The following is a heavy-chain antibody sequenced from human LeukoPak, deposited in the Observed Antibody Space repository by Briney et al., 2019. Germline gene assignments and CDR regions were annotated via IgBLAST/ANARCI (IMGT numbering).Heavy chain of an antibody. V-gene: IGHV4-61*02. CDR2: IYTSGST. Sequence: SETLSLTCTVSGGSISSGSYYWSWIRQPAGKGLEWIGRIYTSGSTNYNPSLKSRVTISVDTSKNQFSLKLSSVTAADTAVYYCAAEQYYYDSRGGYFDYWGQGTLVTVSS. D-gene: IGHD3-22*01. CDR3: AAEQYYYDSRGGYFDY. CDR1: GGSISSGSYY. J-gene: IGHJ4*02.